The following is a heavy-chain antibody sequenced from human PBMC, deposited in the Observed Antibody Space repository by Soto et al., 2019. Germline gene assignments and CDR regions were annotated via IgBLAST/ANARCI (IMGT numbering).Heavy chain of an antibody. J-gene: IGHJ3*02. CDR3: ARAGGDYGDDAFDI. D-gene: IGHD4-17*01. Sequence: GESLKISCAASGFTFSSYDMHWVRQATGKGLEWVSAIGTAGDTYYPGSVKGRFTISRENAKNSLYLQMNSLRAGDTAVYYCARAGGDYGDDAFDIWGQGTMVTVSS. CDR2: IGTAGDT. V-gene: IGHV3-13*01. CDR1: GFTFSSYD.